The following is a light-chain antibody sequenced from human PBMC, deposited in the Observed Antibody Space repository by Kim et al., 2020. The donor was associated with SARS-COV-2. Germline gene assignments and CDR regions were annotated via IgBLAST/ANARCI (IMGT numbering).Light chain of an antibody. J-gene: IGLJ3*02. CDR2: GDC. CDR1: SSNIGKGYD. CDR3: LSYDSSLNGWV. Sequence: QRVAISCTGSSSNIGKGYDVHWYKQLPGAAPKLLIYGDCHRPSGVPARISGSNSGTSASLAIAGLQAEDEADYYCLSYDSSLNGWVFGGGTQLTVL. V-gene: IGLV1-40*01.